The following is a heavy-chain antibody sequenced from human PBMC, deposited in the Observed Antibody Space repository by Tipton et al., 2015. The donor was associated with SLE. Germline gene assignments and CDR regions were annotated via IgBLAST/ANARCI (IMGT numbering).Heavy chain of an antibody. J-gene: IGHJ4*01. CDR2: IYYSGST. CDR3: ARGGASVLIRNCYFDY. D-gene: IGHD2-8*01. CDR1: GGSISSSSYY. Sequence: TLSLICTVSGGSISSSSYYWGWIRQPPGKGLEWIGSIYYSGSTYYNPSLKSRVSISVDTSKNQFFLNLHSVTAVDTAVYYCARGGASVLIRNCYFDYWGQGSLVTVSS. V-gene: IGHV4-39*07.